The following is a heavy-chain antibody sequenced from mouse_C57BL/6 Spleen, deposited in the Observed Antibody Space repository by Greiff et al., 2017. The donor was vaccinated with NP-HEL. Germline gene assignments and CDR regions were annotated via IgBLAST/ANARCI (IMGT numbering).Heavy chain of an antibody. J-gene: IGHJ2*01. CDR2: IRNKANNHAT. CDR3: TRRSLYYGSSLHYFDY. CDR1: GFTFSDAW. Sequence: EVKVEESGGGLVQPGGSMKLSCAASGFTFSDAWMDWVRQSPEKGLEWVAEIRNKANNHATYYAESVKGRFTISRDDSKSSVYLQMNSLRAEDTGIYYCTRRSLYYGSSLHYFDYWGQGTTLTVSS. D-gene: IGHD1-1*01. V-gene: IGHV6-6*01.